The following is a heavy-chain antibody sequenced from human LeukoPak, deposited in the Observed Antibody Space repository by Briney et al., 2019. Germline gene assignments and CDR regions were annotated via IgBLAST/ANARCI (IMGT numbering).Heavy chain of an antibody. Sequence: GGSLRLSCAASGFTSSSYWMHWVRQVPGKGLVWVSRISGGGTARNYADPVKGRFTISRDDAKNTVDLQMNSLRGEDTAVYYCVRGRGSYGWFDPWGQGTLVTVSS. CDR1: GFTSSSYW. V-gene: IGHV3-74*01. D-gene: IGHD3-10*01. CDR2: ISGGGTAR. J-gene: IGHJ5*02. CDR3: VRGRGSYGWFDP.